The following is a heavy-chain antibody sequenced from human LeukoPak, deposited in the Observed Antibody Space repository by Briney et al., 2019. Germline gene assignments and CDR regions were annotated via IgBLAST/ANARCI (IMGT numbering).Heavy chain of an antibody. V-gene: IGHV1-18*01. CDR3: ARMMSIPVAGHRPLFDY. CDR2: ISAYNGNT. Sequence: SVKVSCKASGYTFTSYGINWVRQAPGQGREWMGWISAYNGNTNYAQKLQDRVTMTTDTSTSTACMELRSLRSDDTAIYYCARMMSIPVAGHRPLFDYWGQGTLVTVP. CDR1: GYTFTSYG. J-gene: IGHJ4*02. D-gene: IGHD6-19*01.